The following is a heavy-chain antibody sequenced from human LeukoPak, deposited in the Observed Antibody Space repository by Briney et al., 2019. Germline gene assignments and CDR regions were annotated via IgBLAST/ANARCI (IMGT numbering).Heavy chain of an antibody. Sequence: GGSLRLSCAASGFTFDDYGMSWVRQAPGKGLEWVSGINWNGGSTGYADSVKGRFTISRDNAKNSLYLQMNSLRAEDTALYYCARVRCSSTSCPIDYWGQGTLVTVSS. D-gene: IGHD2-2*01. V-gene: IGHV3-20*04. J-gene: IGHJ4*02. CDR2: INWNGGST. CDR3: ARVRCSSTSCPIDY. CDR1: GFTFDDYG.